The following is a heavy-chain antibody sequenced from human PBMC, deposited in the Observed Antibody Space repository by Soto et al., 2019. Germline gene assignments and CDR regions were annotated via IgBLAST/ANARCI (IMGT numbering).Heavy chain of an antibody. V-gene: IGHV1-8*01. J-gene: IGHJ6*02. CDR3: VREGVRGMDV. D-gene: IGHD3-16*01. CDR1: GYTFTSYD. CDR2: MSPNSANT. Sequence: ASVKVSCKASGYTFTSYDINWVRQATGQGLEWMGWMSPNSANTGYAQKFQGRVTMTRNTSISTAYMELSSLRSEDTAVYYCVREGVRGMDVWGQGTTVTVSS.